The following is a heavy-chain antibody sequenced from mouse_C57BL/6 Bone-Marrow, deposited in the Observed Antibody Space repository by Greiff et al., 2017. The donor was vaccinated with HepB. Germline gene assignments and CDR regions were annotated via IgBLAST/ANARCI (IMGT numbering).Heavy chain of an antibody. J-gene: IGHJ4*01. CDR2: IDPETGGT. V-gene: IGHV1-15*01. CDR1: GYTFTDYE. Sequence: QVQLQHSGAELVRPGASVTLSCKASGYTFTDYEMHWVKQTPVHGLEWIGAIDPETGGTAYNQKFKGKAILTADKSSSTAYMELRSLTSEDSAVYYCTRSVLIYAMDYWGQGTSVTVSS. CDR3: TRSVLIYAMDY.